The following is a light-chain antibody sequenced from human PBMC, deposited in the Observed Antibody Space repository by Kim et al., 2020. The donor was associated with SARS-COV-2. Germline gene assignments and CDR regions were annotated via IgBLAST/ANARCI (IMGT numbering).Light chain of an antibody. V-gene: IGKV3D-15*01. CDR2: GAS. CDR3: QQYNNWHPIT. CDR1: QSVRRN. Sequence: SQGESAPLSCRASQSVRRNLAWYQQTPGRAPRLLIYGASTRATGIPARFSGSGSGTEFTLTISSLQSEDFAVYYCQQYNNWHPITFGQGTRLEIK. J-gene: IGKJ5*01.